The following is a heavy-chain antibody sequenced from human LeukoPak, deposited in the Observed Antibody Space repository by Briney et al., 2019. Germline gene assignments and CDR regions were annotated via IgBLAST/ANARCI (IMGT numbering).Heavy chain of an antibody. D-gene: IGHD3-22*01. J-gene: IGHJ3*02. CDR1: GGSISSSSYY. V-gene: IGHV4-39*01. CDR2: IYYSGST. CDR3: ASLKTYYYDSSGYPDAFDI. Sequence: PSEPLSLTCTVSGGSISSSSYYWGWIRKPPGKGLEWIGSIYYSGSTYYNPSLKSRVTISVDTSKNQFSLKLSSVTAADTAVYYCASLKTYYYDSSGYPDAFDIWGQGTMVTVSS.